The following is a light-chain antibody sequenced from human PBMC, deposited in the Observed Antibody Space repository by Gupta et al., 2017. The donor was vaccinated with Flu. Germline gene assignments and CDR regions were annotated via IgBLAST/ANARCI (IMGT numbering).Light chain of an antibody. CDR2: DVT. V-gene: IGLV2-11*01. CDR1: NSDIGAYDY. CDR3: CSFAGSYTLV. J-gene: IGLJ2*01. Sequence: QSALTKPRSVSGSPGQSVTISCTGTNSDIGAYDYVSWFQQHPGKAPKLIIYDVTKRSSGVPARFSGSKSANTASLTISALQAEDEADYHCCSFAGSYTLVFGGGTKLTVL.